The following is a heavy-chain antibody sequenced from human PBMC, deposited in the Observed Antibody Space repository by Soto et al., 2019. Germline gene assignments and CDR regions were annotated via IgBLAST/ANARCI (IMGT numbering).Heavy chain of an antibody. CDR2: ISAYDGST. J-gene: IGHJ5*02. CDR1: GYTFSGYA. V-gene: IGHV1-18*01. Sequence: VNVSCKTSGYTFSGYAIDWVRQATRQGLEWMGCISAYDGSTNYAQKLQGRVTMTTDTSTSTAYMELRSLRSDDTAVYYCERGQQLYSSWLDPWGQGTLITVSS. D-gene: IGHD6-13*01. CDR3: ERGQQLYSSWLDP.